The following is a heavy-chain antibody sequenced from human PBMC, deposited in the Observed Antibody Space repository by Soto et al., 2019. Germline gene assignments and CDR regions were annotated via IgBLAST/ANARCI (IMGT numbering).Heavy chain of an antibody. J-gene: IGHJ4*02. V-gene: IGHV3-21*01. Sequence: GGSLRLSCAASGFTFSSYSMNWVRQAPGKGLEWVSSISSSSSYIYYADSVKGRFTISRETAKNSLYLQMNSLRAEDTAVYYCARDLHCSGGSCFGHYFDYWGQGTLVTVSS. CDR2: ISSSSSYI. CDR1: GFTFSSYS. CDR3: ARDLHCSGGSCFGHYFDY. D-gene: IGHD2-15*01.